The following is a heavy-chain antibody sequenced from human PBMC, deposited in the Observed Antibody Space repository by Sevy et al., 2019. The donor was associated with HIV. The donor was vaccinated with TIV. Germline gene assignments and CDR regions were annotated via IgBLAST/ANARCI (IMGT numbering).Heavy chain of an antibody. CDR1: GYTLTELS. V-gene: IGHV1-24*01. D-gene: IGHD3-22*01. CDR2: FDPEDGKT. CDR3: ASTRDYYDSSGYYFDY. J-gene: IGHJ4*02. Sequence: ASVKVSFKVSGYTLTELSIHWVRQAPGKGLEWLVTFDPEDGKTIYAQNFQGRVTMTEDTSTDTTYMELSSLRSEDTAVYYCASTRDYYDSSGYYFDYWGQGTLVTVSS.